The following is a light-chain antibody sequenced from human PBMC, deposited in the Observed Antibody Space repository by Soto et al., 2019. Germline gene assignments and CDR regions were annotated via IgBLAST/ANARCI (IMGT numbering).Light chain of an antibody. CDR2: SNT. J-gene: IGLJ2*01. V-gene: IGLV1-44*01. Sequence: QSVLTQPPSASGTPGQRVTISCSGSSSNIGTNTVTWYQQLPGTAPKLLIYSNTQRPSGVPDRFSGSKSGTSASLAISGLQSEDEADYYCAAWDVSFVVFGGGTQLTVL. CDR1: SSNIGTNT. CDR3: AAWDVSFVV.